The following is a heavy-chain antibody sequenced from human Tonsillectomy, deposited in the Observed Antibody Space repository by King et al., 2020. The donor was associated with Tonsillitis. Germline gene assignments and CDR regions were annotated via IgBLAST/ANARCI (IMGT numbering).Heavy chain of an antibody. J-gene: IGHJ2*01. V-gene: IGHV3-23*04. CDR1: GFTFSSYA. Sequence: VQLVESGGGLVQPGGSLRLSCAASGFTFSSYAMSWVRQAPGKGLEWVSGISGSGGSTYYADSVKGRFTISRDNSRNTLYLRMNSLRAEDTAVYYCVKAVQPSRDCYFDLWGRGTLVTVSS. CDR3: VKAVQPSRDCYFDL. CDR2: ISGSGGST. D-gene: IGHD5-18*01.